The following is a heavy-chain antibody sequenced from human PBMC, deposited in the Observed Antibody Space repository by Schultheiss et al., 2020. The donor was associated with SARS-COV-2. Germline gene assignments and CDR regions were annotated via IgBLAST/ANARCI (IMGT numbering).Heavy chain of an antibody. CDR3: ARGLGYYYDSSGYSRWAFDI. V-gene: IGHV4-34*01. Sequence: SETLSLTCTVSGGSFSGYYWSWIRQPPGKGLEWIGEINHSGSTNYNPSLKSRVTMSVDTSKNQFSLKLSSVTAADTAVYYCARGLGYYYDSSGYSRWAFDIWGQGTMVTVSS. CDR2: INHSGST. CDR1: GGSFSGYY. J-gene: IGHJ3*02. D-gene: IGHD3-22*01.